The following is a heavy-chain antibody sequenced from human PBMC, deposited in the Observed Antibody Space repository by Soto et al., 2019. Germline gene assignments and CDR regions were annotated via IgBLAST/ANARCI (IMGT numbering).Heavy chain of an antibody. V-gene: IGHV4-31*11. CDR3: ARGGELVVVNLPDWYFDL. D-gene: IGHD3-22*01. CDR2: IYYSGST. J-gene: IGHJ2*01. CDR1: GGSISSGGYY. Sequence: PSETLSLTCAVSGGSISSGGYYWSWIRQHPGKGLEWIGYIYYSGSTYYKPSLKSRVTISVDTSKKQLYLKLSSVTAADTALFYFARGGELVVVNLPDWYFDLWGRGTLVTVSS.